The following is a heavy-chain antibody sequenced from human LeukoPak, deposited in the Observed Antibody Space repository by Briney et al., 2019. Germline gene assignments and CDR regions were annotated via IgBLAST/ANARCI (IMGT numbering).Heavy chain of an antibody. V-gene: IGHV1-18*01. CDR2: ISAYNGNT. CDR1: GYTFTSYG. CDR3: ARLTRDDSSGYYYGY. J-gene: IGHJ4*02. Sequence: GASVKVSCKASGYTFTSYGISWVRQAPGQGLEWMGGISAYNGNTNYAQKLQGRVTMTTDTSTSTAYMELRSLRSDDTAVYYCARLTRDDSSGYYYGYWGQGTLVTVSS. D-gene: IGHD3-22*01.